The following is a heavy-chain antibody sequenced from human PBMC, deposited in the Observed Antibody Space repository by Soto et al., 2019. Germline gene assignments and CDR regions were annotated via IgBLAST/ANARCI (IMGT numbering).Heavy chain of an antibody. V-gene: IGHV3-7*01. CDR1: GLIFNSYW. CDR2: IKQDGSEK. D-gene: IGHD2-15*01. CDR3: ATSRTPFDY. J-gene: IGHJ4*02. Sequence: GGSLRLSCAASGLIFNSYWMSWVRQAPGKGLEWVANIKQDGSEKYYVDSVKGRFTISRNNAKNSLYLQMSSLRAEDTAVYYCATSRTPFDYWGQGTLVTVSS.